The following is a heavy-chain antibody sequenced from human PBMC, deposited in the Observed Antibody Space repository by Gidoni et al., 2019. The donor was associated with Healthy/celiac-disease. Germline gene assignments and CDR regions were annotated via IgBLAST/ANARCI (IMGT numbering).Heavy chain of an antibody. Sequence: EVQLLESGGGLVQPGGSLRLSCAASGFTFSSYAMRWVRQAPGKGLEWVSAISGSGGSTYYADSVKGRFTISRDNSKNTLYLQMNSLRAEDTAVYYCAKVISSSWYLTLPRWGWFDPWGQGTLVTVSS. V-gene: IGHV3-23*01. J-gene: IGHJ5*02. CDR3: AKVISSSWYLTLPRWGWFDP. CDR2: ISGSGGST. CDR1: GFTFSSYA. D-gene: IGHD6-13*01.